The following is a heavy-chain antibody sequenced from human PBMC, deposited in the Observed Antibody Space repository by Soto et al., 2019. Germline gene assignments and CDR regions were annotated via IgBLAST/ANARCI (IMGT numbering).Heavy chain of an antibody. CDR3: SSWYSDYYYYYMDV. V-gene: IGHV4-39*01. J-gene: IGHJ6*03. Sequence: SETLSLTCTVSGGSISSSSYYWGFIRQPPGKGLEWIGSIYYSGSTYYNPSLKSRVTISVDTSKNQFSLKLSSVTAADTAVYCCSSWYSDYYYYYMDVWGKGTTVTVSS. CDR1: GGSISSSSYY. D-gene: IGHD6-13*01. CDR2: IYYSGST.